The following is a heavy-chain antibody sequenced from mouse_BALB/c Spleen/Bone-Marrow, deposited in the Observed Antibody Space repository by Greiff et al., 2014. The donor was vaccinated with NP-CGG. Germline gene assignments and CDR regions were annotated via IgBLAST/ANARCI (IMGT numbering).Heavy chain of an antibody. Sequence: EVKLMESGGGLVQPGGSRKLSCAASGFTFSSFGMHWVRQAPEKGLEWVAYISSGSSTIYYADTVKGRFTISRDNPKNTLFLQMTSLRSEDTAMYYCARSDGNYDYAMDHWGQGTSVTVSS. V-gene: IGHV5-17*02. J-gene: IGHJ4*01. CDR2: ISSGSSTI. D-gene: IGHD2-1*01. CDR1: GFTFSSFG. CDR3: ARSDGNYDYAMDH.